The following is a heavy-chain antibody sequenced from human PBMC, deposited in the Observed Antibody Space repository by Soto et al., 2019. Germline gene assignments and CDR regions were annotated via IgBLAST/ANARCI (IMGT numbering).Heavy chain of an antibody. Sequence: SETLSLTCTVSGGSISSYYWSWIRQPPGKGLEWIGYIYYSGSTNYNPSLKSRVTISVDTSKNQFSLKLSSVTAADTAVYYCARAEYCSSTSCSDIWGQGTMVTVSS. D-gene: IGHD2-2*01. CDR3: ARAEYCSSTSCSDI. CDR2: IYYSGST. CDR1: GGSISSYY. V-gene: IGHV4-59*01. J-gene: IGHJ3*02.